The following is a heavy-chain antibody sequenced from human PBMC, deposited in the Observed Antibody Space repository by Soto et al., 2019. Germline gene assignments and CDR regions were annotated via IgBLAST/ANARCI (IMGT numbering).Heavy chain of an antibody. CDR3: ARQPPDGLSYYYDSSGYYDDY. V-gene: IGHV4-39*01. CDR2: IYYSGST. CDR1: GGSISSSSYY. Sequence: SETLSLTCTVSGGSISSSSYYWGWIRQPPGKGLEWIGSIYYSGSTYYNPSLKSRVTISVDTSKNQFSLKLSSVTAADTAVYYCARQPPDGLSYYYDSSGYYDDYWGQGTLVTVSS. J-gene: IGHJ4*02. D-gene: IGHD3-22*01.